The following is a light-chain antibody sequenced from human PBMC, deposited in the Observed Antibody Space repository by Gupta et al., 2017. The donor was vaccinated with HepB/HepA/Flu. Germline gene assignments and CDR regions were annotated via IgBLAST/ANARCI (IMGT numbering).Light chain of an antibody. Sequence: QSALTQPASVSGSPGQSITISCTGTSSDVGGYNYVSWYQQHPGKAPKLMIYDVSNRPSGVSNRFSGSKSGNTASLTISGLQAEDEADYYCCSYAGSYPYVVFGGGTKLTVL. CDR3: CSYAGSYPYVV. CDR2: DVS. J-gene: IGLJ2*01. V-gene: IGLV2-14*03. CDR1: SSDVGGYNY.